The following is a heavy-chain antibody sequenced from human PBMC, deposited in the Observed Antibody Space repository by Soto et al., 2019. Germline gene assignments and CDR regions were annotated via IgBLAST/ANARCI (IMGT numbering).Heavy chain of an antibody. Sequence: SETLSLTCAVYGGSFSGYYWSWIRQPPGKGLEWIGEINHSGSTNYNPSLKSRVTISVDTSKNHFSLKLSSVTAADTAVYYCARLGSRWNSSPPGYWGQGTLVTVSS. V-gene: IGHV4-34*01. D-gene: IGHD6-19*01. J-gene: IGHJ4*02. CDR3: ARLGSRWNSSPPGY. CDR1: GGSFSGYY. CDR2: INHSGST.